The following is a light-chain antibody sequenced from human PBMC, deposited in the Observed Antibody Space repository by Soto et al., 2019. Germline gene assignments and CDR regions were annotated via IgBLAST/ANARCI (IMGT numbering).Light chain of an antibody. CDR1: QNIRSN. J-gene: IGKJ1*01. Sequence: EIVMTQSPATLSVSPGERATFSCRASQNIRSNLAWYQQKPGQAPRLLIYGALTRATGIPARFSGSGSGTEFTLTISGLQSEDFAVYYCQQYNNWRTFGQGTKVDIK. V-gene: IGKV3-15*01. CDR2: GAL. CDR3: QQYNNWRT.